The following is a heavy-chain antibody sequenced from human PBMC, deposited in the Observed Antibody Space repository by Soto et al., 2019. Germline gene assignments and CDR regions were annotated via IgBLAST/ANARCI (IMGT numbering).Heavy chain of an antibody. CDR1: GYRFSNYY. V-gene: IGHV1-46*01. CDR2: FNPSGDAT. D-gene: IGHD3-10*01. Sequence: QVQLVQSGAEVKKPGTSVKVSCKASGYRFSNYYMPWVRQAPGQGLEWMGVFNPSGDATHYAQSFQGRVSLTRYTSTSTSYMELSTLTSEDTAVYYCARRGMSKTGLDTWGQGTMVTVSS. CDR3: ARRGMSKTGLDT. J-gene: IGHJ3*02.